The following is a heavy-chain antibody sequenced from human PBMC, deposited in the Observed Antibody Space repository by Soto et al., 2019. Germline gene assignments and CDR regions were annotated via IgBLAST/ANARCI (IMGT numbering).Heavy chain of an antibody. CDR2: IYPGDSDT. V-gene: IGHV5-51*01. CDR1: GDSFTSYW. CDR3: AKQSKSSSLPHYDYYGMDV. J-gene: IGHJ6*02. Sequence: GEALKISCKGSGDSFTSYWIGWVRQMPGKGLEWMGIIYPGDSDTRYSPSFQGQVTISADKAISTAYLQWSSLKASDTAMYYCAKQSKSSSLPHYDYYGMDVWGQRTTVTVSS. D-gene: IGHD6-6*01.